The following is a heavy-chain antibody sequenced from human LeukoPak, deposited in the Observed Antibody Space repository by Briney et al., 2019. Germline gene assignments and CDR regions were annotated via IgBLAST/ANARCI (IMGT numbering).Heavy chain of an antibody. J-gene: IGHJ6*03. V-gene: IGHV4-34*01. CDR2: INHSGST. D-gene: IGHD3-9*01. Sequence: SETLSLTCAVYGGSFSGYYWSWIRQPPGKGLEWIGEINHSGSTNYNPSLKSRVTISVDTSKNQFSLKLSSVTAADTAVYYCARDSPTYYDILTGYLPHYYYYYMDVWGKGTTVTISS. CDR3: ARDSPTYYDILTGYLPHYYYYYMDV. CDR1: GGSFSGYY.